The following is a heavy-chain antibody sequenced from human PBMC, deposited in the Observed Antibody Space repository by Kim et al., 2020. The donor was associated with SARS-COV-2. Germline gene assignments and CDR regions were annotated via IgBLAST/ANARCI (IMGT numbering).Heavy chain of an antibody. CDR3: ARLIGFTYGSSPLDH. D-gene: IGHD3-10*01. CDR2: NYYSGKI. Sequence: SETLSLTCTVSGGSINTTNHYWTWIRQAPGKGLEWIGSNYYSGKINYNSPLRSQLTISIDTSPLKNQLSFMLTSVTAADTGVYYCARLIGFTYGSSPLDHWGRGTRVTVA. J-gene: IGHJ4*02. V-gene: IGHV4-39*01. CDR1: GGSINTTNHY.